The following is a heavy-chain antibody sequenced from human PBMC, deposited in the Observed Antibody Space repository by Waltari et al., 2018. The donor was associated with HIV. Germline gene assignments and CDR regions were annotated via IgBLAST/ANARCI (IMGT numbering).Heavy chain of an antibody. CDR1: GGSISSSSYY. CDR2: IYYSGST. J-gene: IGHJ4*02. D-gene: IGHD5-12*01. V-gene: IGHV4-39*01. CDR3: ARHEGYSGYDALDY. Sequence: QLQLQESGPGLVKPSETLSLTCTVSGGSISSSSYYWGWIRPPPGKGLEWIGSIYYSGSTYYNPSLKSRVTISVDTSKNQFSLKLSSVTAADTAVYYCARHEGYSGYDALDYWGQGTLVTVSS.